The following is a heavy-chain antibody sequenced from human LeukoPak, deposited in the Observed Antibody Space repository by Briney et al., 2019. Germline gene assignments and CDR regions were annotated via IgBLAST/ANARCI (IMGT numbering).Heavy chain of an antibody. Sequence: PSETLSLTCTVSGGSISSYYWTWIRQPPGKGLEWIGYIYYSGSTNYNPSLKSRVTISIDTSKNQFSLQLNSVTPEDTAVYYCAREWELPRENWFDPWGQGTLVTVSS. J-gene: IGHJ5*02. CDR1: GGSISSYY. D-gene: IGHD1-26*01. CDR3: AREWELPRENWFDP. CDR2: IYYSGST. V-gene: IGHV4-59*12.